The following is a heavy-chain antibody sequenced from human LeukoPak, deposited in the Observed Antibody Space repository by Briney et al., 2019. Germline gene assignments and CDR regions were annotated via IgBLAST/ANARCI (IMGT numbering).Heavy chain of an antibody. J-gene: IGHJ4*02. CDR2: IYYSGST. CDR3: AREAYCGGDCSPHFDY. CDR1: GGSISSYY. V-gene: IGHV4-59*01. D-gene: IGHD2-21*02. Sequence: SETLSLTCTVSGGSISSYYWSWIRQPPGKGLEWIGYIYYSGSTNYNPSLKSQVTISVDTSKNQFSLKLSSVTAADTAVYYCAREAYCGGDCSPHFDYWGQGTLVTVSS.